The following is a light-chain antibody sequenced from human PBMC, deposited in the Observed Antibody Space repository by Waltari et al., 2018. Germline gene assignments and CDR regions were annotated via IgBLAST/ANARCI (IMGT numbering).Light chain of an antibody. Sequence: QTVVTQEPSFSVSPGGTVTLTCGLSSGSVSTSHFPNWYQQTPGQAPRTLIYNTNSRSSGVPVRFSGSILWDKAALFITGAQADDESDYYCLVHMGGGIWVFGGGTKLTVL. CDR2: NTN. CDR3: LVHMGGGIWV. CDR1: SGSVSTSHF. J-gene: IGLJ3*02. V-gene: IGLV8-61*01.